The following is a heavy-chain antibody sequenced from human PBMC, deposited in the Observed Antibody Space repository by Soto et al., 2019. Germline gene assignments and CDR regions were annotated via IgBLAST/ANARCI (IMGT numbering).Heavy chain of an antibody. J-gene: IGHJ4*02. Sequence: EVQLVESGGGLIQPGGSLRLSCAVSGFTVSNNYMSWVRQAPGKGLEGVSVIYSGGYTAYGDSVKGRFTISRDNSKNTLYLQMKRRGPGGPAVFFWAPRPGGGGYWGQGTLVTVSS. CDR3: APRPGGGGY. V-gene: IGHV3-53*01. CDR2: IYSGGYT. CDR1: GFTVSNNY. D-gene: IGHD3-10*01.